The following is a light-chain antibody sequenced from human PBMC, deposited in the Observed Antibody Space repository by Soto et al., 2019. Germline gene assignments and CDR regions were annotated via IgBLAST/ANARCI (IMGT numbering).Light chain of an antibody. J-gene: IGKJ2*01. Sequence: EIVLTQSPATLSLSPGERVTLSCRASQSVGSYLAWYQQKPGQAPRLLIYGASNRATGIPARFSCSGSGTDFSLTISSLESEDFAVYYCQHRGKWPRTFGQGTKLEIK. CDR3: QHRGKWPRT. V-gene: IGKV3-11*01. CDR1: QSVGSY. CDR2: GAS.